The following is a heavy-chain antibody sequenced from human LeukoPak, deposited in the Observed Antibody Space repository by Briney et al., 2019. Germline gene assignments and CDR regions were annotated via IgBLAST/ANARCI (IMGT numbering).Heavy chain of an antibody. J-gene: IGHJ4*02. CDR2: INHNGSA. Sequence: SQTLSLTCAVYGGPFSGYYWSWIRQPPGKGLEWIGEINHNGSANYNPSLKSRVTISVDMSKNQFSLKLNSVTAADAAVYYCARARGDYYDSSGYYSAFDHWGQGTLVTVSS. CDR3: ARARGDYYDSSGYYSAFDH. CDR1: GGPFSGYY. D-gene: IGHD3-22*01. V-gene: IGHV4-34*01.